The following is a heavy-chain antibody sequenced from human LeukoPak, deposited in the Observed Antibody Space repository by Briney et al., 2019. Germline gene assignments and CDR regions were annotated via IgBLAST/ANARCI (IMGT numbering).Heavy chain of an antibody. J-gene: IGHJ3*02. CDR1: GYSISSGYY. Sequence: KSSETLSLTCTVSGYSISSGYYWGWIRQPPGKGLEWIGSIYHSGSTYYNPSLKSRVTISVDTSKNQFSLKLSSVTAADTAVYYCARDLRGDYYDNDDQYDAFDIWGQGTMVTVSS. D-gene: IGHD3-22*01. CDR3: ARDLRGDYYDNDDQYDAFDI. CDR2: IYHSGST. V-gene: IGHV4-38-2*02.